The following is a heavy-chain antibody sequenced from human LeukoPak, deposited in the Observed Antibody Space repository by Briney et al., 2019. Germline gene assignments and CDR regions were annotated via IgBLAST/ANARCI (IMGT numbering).Heavy chain of an antibody. CDR2: IYYSGST. CDR3: ARLPTVTFFDY. CDR1: GFTFSSNA. D-gene: IGHD4-17*01. V-gene: IGHV4-39*01. J-gene: IGHJ4*02. Sequence: GSLRLSCAASGFTFSSNAMSWVRQPPGKGLEWIGSIYYSGSTYHNPSLKSRVTISVDTSKNQFSLRLSSVTAADTAVYYCARLPTVTFFDYWGQGTLVTVSS.